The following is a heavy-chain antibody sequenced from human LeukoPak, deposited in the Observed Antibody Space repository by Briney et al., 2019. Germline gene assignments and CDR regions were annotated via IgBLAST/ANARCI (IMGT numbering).Heavy chain of an antibody. CDR3: ARDFTLIVVVPAAAEWYAFDI. CDR1: GGTFSSYA. D-gene: IGHD2-2*01. CDR2: IIPIFGTA. Sequence: GASVKVSCKASGGTFSSYAISWVRQAPGQGLEWMGGIIPIFGTANYAQKFQGRVTMTRDTSISTAYMELSRLRSDDTAVYYCARDFTLIVVVPAAAEWYAFDIWGQGTMVTVSS. V-gene: IGHV1-69*05. J-gene: IGHJ3*02.